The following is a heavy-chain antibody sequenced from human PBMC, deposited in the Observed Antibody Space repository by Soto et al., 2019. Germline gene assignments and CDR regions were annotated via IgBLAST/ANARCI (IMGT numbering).Heavy chain of an antibody. V-gene: IGHV1-69*13. CDR2: IIPIFGTA. J-gene: IGHJ2*01. D-gene: IGHD1-1*01. CDR1: EGTFSSYA. Sequence: SVKVSCKASEGTFSSYAISWVRQAPGQGLEWMGGIIPIFGTANYAQKFQGRVTITADESTSTAYMELSSLRSEDTAVYYCAREIRLERHFDLWGRGTLVTVSS. CDR3: AREIRLERHFDL.